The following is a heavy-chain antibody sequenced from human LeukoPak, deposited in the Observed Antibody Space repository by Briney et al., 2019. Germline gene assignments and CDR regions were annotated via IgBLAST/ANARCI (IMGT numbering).Heavy chain of an antibody. D-gene: IGHD2-21*02. Sequence: GGSLRLSCAASRFTISSYAMHWVRQAPGKGLEWVAVMSYDGSNKYYADSVKGRFTISRDNSKNTLYLQMHSLRAEDTAVYYCARKEACGGDCYAYGMDVWGQGTTVTVSS. CDR3: ARKEACGGDCYAYGMDV. CDR1: RFTISSYA. CDR2: MSYDGSNK. V-gene: IGHV3-30-3*01. J-gene: IGHJ6*02.